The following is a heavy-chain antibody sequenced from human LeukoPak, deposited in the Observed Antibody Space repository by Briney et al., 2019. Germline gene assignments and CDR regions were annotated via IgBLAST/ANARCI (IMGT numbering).Heavy chain of an antibody. V-gene: IGHV1/OR15-1*04. D-gene: IGHD4-17*01. CDR1: GYIFTDYY. Sequence: ASVKVSCKASGYIFTDYYMHWVRQAPGQELGWMGRINPNSGGTNYAQKFQGRVTITADKSTSTAYMELSSLRSEDTAVYYCARARYGDYVPTWGQGTLVTVSS. CDR2: INPNSGGT. J-gene: IGHJ5*02. CDR3: ARARYGDYVPT.